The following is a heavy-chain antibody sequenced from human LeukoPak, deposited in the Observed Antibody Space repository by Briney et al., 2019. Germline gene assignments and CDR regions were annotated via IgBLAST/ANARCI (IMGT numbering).Heavy chain of an antibody. CDR3: AKDSYVSGRPLHTFDV. J-gene: IGHJ3*01. Sequence: GGSLRLSCAASGFTFAIHAMTWVRQAPGKGLEWVSGISGDGASTHYAESVKGQFTISRDNSQNTLFLQMNSLRVEDTAIYYCAKDSYVSGRPLHTFDVWGQGTVVTVSS. D-gene: IGHD3-10*01. CDR2: ISGDGAST. CDR1: GFTFAIHA. V-gene: IGHV3-23*01.